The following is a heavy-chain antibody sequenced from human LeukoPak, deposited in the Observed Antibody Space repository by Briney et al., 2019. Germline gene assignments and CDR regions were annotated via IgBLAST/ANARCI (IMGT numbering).Heavy chain of an antibody. CDR2: IIPIFGTA. J-gene: IGHJ4*02. CDR3: ARGDLEPKLLHRGYYFDY. D-gene: IGHD1-1*01. Sequence: GVSVKVSCKASGGTFSSYAVSWVRQAPGQGREWMGGIIPIFGTANYAQKFQGRVTITTDESTSTAYMELSSLRSEDTAVYYCARGDLEPKLLHRGYYFDYWGQGTLVTVSS. CDR1: GGTFSSYA. V-gene: IGHV1-69*05.